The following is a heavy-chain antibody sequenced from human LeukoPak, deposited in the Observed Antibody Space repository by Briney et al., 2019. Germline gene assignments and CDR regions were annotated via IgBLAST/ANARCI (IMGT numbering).Heavy chain of an antibody. J-gene: IGHJ4*02. Sequence: ASVTVSCTVSGYTLTELSMHWVRQAPGKGLEWMGGFDPEDGETIYAQKFQGRVTITRDTSASTAYMELSSLRSEDTAVYYCARVPSGHTFDYWGQGTLVTVSS. V-gene: IGHV1-24*01. CDR3: ARVPSGHTFDY. D-gene: IGHD6-19*01. CDR1: GYTLTELS. CDR2: FDPEDGET.